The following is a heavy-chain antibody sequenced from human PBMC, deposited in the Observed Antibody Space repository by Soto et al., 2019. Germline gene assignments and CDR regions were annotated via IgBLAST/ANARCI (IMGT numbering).Heavy chain of an antibody. D-gene: IGHD6-6*01. Sequence: ASVKVSCKVSGYTLTELSMHWVRQAPGKGLEWMGGFDPEDGETIYAQKFQGRVTMTEDTSTDTAYMELSSLRSEDTAVYYCATDRGQYSSSSGTSGGMDVWGQGTTVTVSS. CDR2: FDPEDGET. V-gene: IGHV1-24*01. CDR3: ATDRGQYSSSSGTSGGMDV. CDR1: GYTLTELS. J-gene: IGHJ6*02.